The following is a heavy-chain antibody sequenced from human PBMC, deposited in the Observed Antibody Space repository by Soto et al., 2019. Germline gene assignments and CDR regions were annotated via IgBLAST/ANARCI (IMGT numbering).Heavy chain of an antibody. D-gene: IGHD3-10*01. Sequence: SETLSLTCTVSGDSISTFYWGWMRQSPGNELEWIGYVYYTGSTNYNPSLKSRVTISVDRSKTQFSLKLTSANAADTAVYYCARGRTVRKYAGDRSYYLYFFEYWGQGPQV. CDR1: GDSISTFY. CDR2: VYYTGST. V-gene: IGHV4-59*01. CDR3: ARGRTVRKYAGDRSYYLYFFEY. J-gene: IGHJ4*02.